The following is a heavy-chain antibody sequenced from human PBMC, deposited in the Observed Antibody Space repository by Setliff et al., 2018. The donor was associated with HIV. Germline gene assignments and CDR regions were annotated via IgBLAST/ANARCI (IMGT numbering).Heavy chain of an antibody. CDR1: GYSISSGYY. D-gene: IGHD2-15*01. Sequence: PSETLSLTCTVSGYSISSGYYWGWIRQPPGKGLEWIGSMYHSGSTYYNPSLKSRVTISLDTSKNQFSLKLSSVTVADTAVYYCASVDCGGGSCRPDNWGQGTLVTVSS. CDR2: MYHSGST. CDR3: ASVDCGGGSCRPDN. V-gene: IGHV4-38-2*02. J-gene: IGHJ4*02.